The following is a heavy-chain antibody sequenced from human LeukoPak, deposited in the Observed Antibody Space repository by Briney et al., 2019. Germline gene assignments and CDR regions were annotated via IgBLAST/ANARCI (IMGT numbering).Heavy chain of an antibody. J-gene: IGHJ4*02. CDR3: AKERRRLPGTYDY. D-gene: IGHD5-24*01. CDR2: ISYDGSNK. CDR1: GFTFSSYG. Sequence: GGSLRLSCAASGFTFSSYGMHWVRQAPGKGLEWVAVISYDGSNKYYADSVKGRFTISRDNSKNTLYLQMNSLRAEDTAVYYCAKERRRLPGTYDYWGQGTLVTVSS. V-gene: IGHV3-30*18.